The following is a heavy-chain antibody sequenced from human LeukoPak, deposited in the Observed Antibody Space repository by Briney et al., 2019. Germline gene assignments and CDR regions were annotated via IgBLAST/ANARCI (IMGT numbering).Heavy chain of an antibody. CDR2: IKSKTDGGTT. Sequence: GGSLRLSCAASGFTFSSYAMSWVRQAPGKGLEWVGRIKSKTDGGTTDYAAPVKGRFTISRDDSKNTLYLQMNSLKTEDTAVYYCSTTYYYDSSEGYWGQGTLVTVSS. V-gene: IGHV3-15*01. D-gene: IGHD3-22*01. CDR3: STTYYYDSSEGY. J-gene: IGHJ4*02. CDR1: GFTFSSYA.